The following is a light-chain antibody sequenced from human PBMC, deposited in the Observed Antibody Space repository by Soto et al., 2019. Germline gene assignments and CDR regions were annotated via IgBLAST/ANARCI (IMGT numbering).Light chain of an antibody. CDR2: SDN. J-gene: IGLJ3*02. CDR1: SSNIGSHT. Sequence: QSVLTQPPSASGTPGQRVTISCSGSSSNIGSHTVNWYQQLPGTAPKLLMYSDNQRPSGVPDRFSGSKSGTSASLAISRLQSDDEADYFCASWDDSLNGPVFGGGTKVTVL. V-gene: IGLV1-44*01. CDR3: ASWDDSLNGPV.